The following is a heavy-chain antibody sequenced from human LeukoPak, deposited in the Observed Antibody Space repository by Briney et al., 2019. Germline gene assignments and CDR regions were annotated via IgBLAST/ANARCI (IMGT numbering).Heavy chain of an antibody. CDR2: INHSGST. J-gene: IGHJ4*02. CDR3: ARVDYGDYSKDFDY. Sequence: RASETLSLTCAVYGGSFSGYYWSWIRQPPGKGLEWIGEINHSGSTNYNPSLKSRVTMSVDTSKNQFSLKVNSMTAADTAVYYCARVDYGDYSKDFDYWGQGTLVTVSS. D-gene: IGHD4-17*01. CDR1: GGSFSGYY. V-gene: IGHV4-34*01.